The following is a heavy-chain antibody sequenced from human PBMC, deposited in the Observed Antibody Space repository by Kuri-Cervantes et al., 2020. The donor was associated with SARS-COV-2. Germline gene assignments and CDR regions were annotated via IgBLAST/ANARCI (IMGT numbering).Heavy chain of an antibody. D-gene: IGHD3-16*01. J-gene: IGHJ4*02. CDR2: ISSSSSYI. CDR1: GVTFSSYS. CDR3: ARGNYVMYSRWPTAPSDY. V-gene: IGHV3-21*01. Sequence: GGSLRLSCAASGVTFSSYSMNWVRQAPGKGLEWVSSISSSSSYISYADSMKGRFTISRDNAKNSLYLQMNSLRAEDTAVYYCARGNYVMYSRWPTAPSDYWGQGTLVTVSS.